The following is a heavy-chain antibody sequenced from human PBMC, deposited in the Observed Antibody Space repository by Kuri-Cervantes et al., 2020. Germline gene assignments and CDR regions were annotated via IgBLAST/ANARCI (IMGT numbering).Heavy chain of an antibody. Sequence: ASVKVSCKVSGYTLTELSMHWVRQAPGKGLEWMGWISAYNGNTNYAQKVQGRVTMTTDTSTNTVYMELRSLRSDDTAVYYCARGRDWNYAFDIWGQGTMVTVSS. CDR1: GYTLTELS. CDR3: ARGRDWNYAFDI. J-gene: IGHJ3*02. V-gene: IGHV1-18*01. CDR2: ISAYNGNT. D-gene: IGHD1-7*01.